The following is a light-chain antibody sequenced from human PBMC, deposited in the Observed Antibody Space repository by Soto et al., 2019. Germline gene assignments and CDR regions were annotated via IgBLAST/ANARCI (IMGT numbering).Light chain of an antibody. Sequence: EIVITQSPSSLALSPGERASLSCRASQSVSSDLAWYQQKPGQAPRLLIYGASTRATGIPARFSGSGSGTGFTLTISSLQSEDFAVYYCQQYNNGPGTFGQGTKVEI. J-gene: IGKJ1*01. CDR2: GAS. V-gene: IGKV3-15*01. CDR3: QQYNNGPGT. CDR1: QSVSSD.